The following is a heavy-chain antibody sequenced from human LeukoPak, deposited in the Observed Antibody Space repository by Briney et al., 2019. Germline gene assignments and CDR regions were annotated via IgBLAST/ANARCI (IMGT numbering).Heavy chain of an antibody. D-gene: IGHD3-22*01. CDR1: GFTFSSYA. V-gene: IGHV3-23*01. J-gene: IGHJ4*02. CDR2: ISGSGGST. Sequence: PGGSLRLSCAASGFTFSSYAMSWVRQAPGKGLEWVSAISGSGGSTYYADSVKGRFTISRDNSKNTLYLQMNSLRAEDTAVYYCATAPGYYDSSGYYYPYWGQGTLVTVSS. CDR3: ATAPGYYDSSGYYYPY.